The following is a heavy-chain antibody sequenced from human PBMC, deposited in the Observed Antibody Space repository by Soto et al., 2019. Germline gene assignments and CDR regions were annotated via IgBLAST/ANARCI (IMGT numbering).Heavy chain of an antibody. CDR1: GGSISSGGYY. Sequence: PSETLSLTCTVSGGSISSGGYYWSWIRQHPGKGLEWIGYIYYSGSTYYNPSLKSRVTISVDTSKNQFSLKLSSVTAADTAGYYCARDRKGLGWFGELSYYYGTDVWGQGTRVTVAS. CDR3: ARDRKGLGWFGELSYYYGTDV. D-gene: IGHD3-10*01. CDR2: IYYSGST. J-gene: IGHJ6*02. V-gene: IGHV4-31*03.